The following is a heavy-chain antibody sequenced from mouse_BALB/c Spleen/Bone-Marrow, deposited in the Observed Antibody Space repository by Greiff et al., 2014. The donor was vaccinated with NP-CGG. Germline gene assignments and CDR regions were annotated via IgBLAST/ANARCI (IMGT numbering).Heavy chain of an antibody. CDR2: INPNNGGT. V-gene: IGHV1S81*02. J-gene: IGHJ2*01. CDR3: TRGRTWDFDY. D-gene: IGHD4-1*01. Sequence: VQLQQSGAEPVKPGTSVKLSCKASGYTFTTYYMYWVKQRPGQGLEWIGEINPNNGGTNFKEKFKSKATLTVDKSSSTAYMQLSSLTSEDSAVYYCTRGRTWDFDYWGQGTTLTVSS. CDR1: GYTFTTYY.